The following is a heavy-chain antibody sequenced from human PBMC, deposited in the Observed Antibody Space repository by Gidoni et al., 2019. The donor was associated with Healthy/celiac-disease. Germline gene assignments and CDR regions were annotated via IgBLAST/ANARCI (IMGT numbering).Heavy chain of an antibody. CDR1: GFTFSSYE. V-gene: IGHV3-48*03. CDR2: ISSSGSTI. J-gene: IGHJ6*02. D-gene: IGHD2-2*01. Sequence: EVQLVESGGGLVQPGGSLRLSCAASGFTFSSYEMNWVRQAPGKGLEWVSDISSSGSTIYYADSVKGRFTIARDNAKNSLYLQMNSLRAEDTAVYYCARGERGIVVVPAARYGMDVWGQGTTVTVSS. CDR3: ARGERGIVVVPAARYGMDV.